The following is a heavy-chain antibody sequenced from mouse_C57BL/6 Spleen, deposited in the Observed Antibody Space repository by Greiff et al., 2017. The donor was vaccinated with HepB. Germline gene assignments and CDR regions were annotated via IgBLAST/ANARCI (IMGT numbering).Heavy chain of an antibody. CDR2: IDPEDGET. J-gene: IGHJ3*01. CDR1: GFNIKDYY. Sequence: VQLQQSGAELVKPGASVKLSCTASGFNIKDYYMHWVKQRTEQGLEWIGRIDPEDGETKYAPTFQGKATITAATSSNTAYLQLSSLTSEDTAVYYCAPSYYYGSSFAYWGQGTLVTVSA. V-gene: IGHV14-2*01. CDR3: APSYYYGSSFAY. D-gene: IGHD1-1*01.